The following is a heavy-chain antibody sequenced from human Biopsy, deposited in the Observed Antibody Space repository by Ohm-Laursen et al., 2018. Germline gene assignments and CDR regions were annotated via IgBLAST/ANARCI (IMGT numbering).Heavy chain of an antibody. J-gene: IGHJ4*02. CDR3: ARGRGGLAPLDD. Sequence: SLRLSCAALGFSISINYMSWVRQAPGKGLEWISVSNSGGSTYYADSVKDRFTISRDNSNNAVFLQMNSLRAEDTAVYYCARGRGGLAPLDDWGPGTLVTVSS. CDR2: SNSGGST. V-gene: IGHV3-66*01. CDR1: GFSISINY.